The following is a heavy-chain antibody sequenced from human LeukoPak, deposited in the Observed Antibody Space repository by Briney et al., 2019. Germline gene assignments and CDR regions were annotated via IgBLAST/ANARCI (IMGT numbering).Heavy chain of an antibody. CDR3: ARVREAAAFDF. J-gene: IGHJ4*02. CDR2: ISGSGGST. V-gene: IGHV3-23*01. Sequence: GGSPRLSCAASGFTFSSYAMSWVRQAPGKGLEWVSAISGSGGSTYYADSVKGRFTISRDNSKNTLYLQMNSLRADDTAVYYCARVREAAAFDFWGQGTLVTVSS. D-gene: IGHD6-13*01. CDR1: GFTFSSYA.